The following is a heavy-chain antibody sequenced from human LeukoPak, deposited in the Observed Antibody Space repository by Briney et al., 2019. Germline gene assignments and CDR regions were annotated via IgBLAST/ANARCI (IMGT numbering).Heavy chain of an antibody. CDR1: GYTFTSYG. CDR3: ARESSSGWYPLY. V-gene: IGHV1-18*04. CDR2: ISAYNGNT. J-gene: IGHJ4*02. Sequence: SVRVSCTASGYTFTSYGISWVRQAPGQGLEWMGWISAYNGNTNYAQKLQGRVTMTTDTPTSTAYMELRSLRSDDTAVYYCARESSSGWYPLYWGQGTLVTVSS. D-gene: IGHD6-19*01.